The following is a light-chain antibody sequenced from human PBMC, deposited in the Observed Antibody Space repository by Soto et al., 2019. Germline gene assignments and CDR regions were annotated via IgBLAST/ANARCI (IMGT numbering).Light chain of an antibody. V-gene: IGKV2-28*01. J-gene: IGKJ4*01. Sequence: DIVMTQSPLSLPVTPGEPAYISCRSSQSLLHSNGYNYLDWYLQKPGQSPQLLIYLVSNRASGVPDRFRGSGSGTDFTLKISRVEAEDVGVYYCMQALQTPLTFGVGTKVEIK. CDR2: LVS. CDR3: MQALQTPLT. CDR1: QSLLHSNGYNY.